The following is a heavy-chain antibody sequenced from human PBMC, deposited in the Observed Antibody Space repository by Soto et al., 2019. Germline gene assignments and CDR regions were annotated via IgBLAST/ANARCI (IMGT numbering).Heavy chain of an antibody. V-gene: IGHV3-23*01. Sequence: GGSLRLSCAASGFTFSSYSMSWVRQAPGKGLEWVSAISGNGGSTYYADSVKGRFTISRDNSKNTLYLQMNSLRAEDTAVYYCAKGGPFGELLLYYWGQGTLVTVSS. CDR2: ISGNGGST. CDR3: AKGGPFGELLLYY. CDR1: GFTFSSYS. D-gene: IGHD3-10*01. J-gene: IGHJ4*02.